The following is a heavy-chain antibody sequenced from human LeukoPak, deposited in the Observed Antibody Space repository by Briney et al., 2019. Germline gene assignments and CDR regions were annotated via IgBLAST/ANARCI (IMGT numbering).Heavy chain of an antibody. CDR2: VFSSGTT. Sequence: GGSLRLSCAGSGFIVTTNYMSWVRQAPGKGLEWVSVVFSSGTTYYADSVKGRFTISRDNSKNTLYLQMNSLRAEDTAVYYCARGSRSPSGTYHYYFDYWGQGTLVTVSS. CDR3: ARGSRSPSGTYHYYFDY. J-gene: IGHJ4*02. V-gene: IGHV3-53*01. CDR1: GFIVTTNY. D-gene: IGHD1-26*01.